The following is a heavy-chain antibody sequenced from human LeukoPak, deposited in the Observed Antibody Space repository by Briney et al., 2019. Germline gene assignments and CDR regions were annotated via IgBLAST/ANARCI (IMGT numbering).Heavy chain of an antibody. CDR1: GFTFSSYA. Sequence: PGGSLRLSCAASGFTFSSYAMIWVRQAPGKGLEWVLAINCSGGNTYYADSVRGLLTISRDNSKNTLYLQMNSPRAEDTALYDCAKEGKYGSSPRSGHYYLDVWGKGTTVTVSS. D-gene: IGHD6-6*01. CDR3: AKEGKYGSSPRSGHYYLDV. CDR2: INCSGGNT. V-gene: IGHV3-23*01. J-gene: IGHJ6*03.